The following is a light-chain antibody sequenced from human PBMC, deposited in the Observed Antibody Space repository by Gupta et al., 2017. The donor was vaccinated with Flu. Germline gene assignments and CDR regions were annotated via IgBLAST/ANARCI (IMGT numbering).Light chain of an antibody. J-gene: IGLJ1*01. CDR2: ETT. CDR3: TSHTSNDNCV. Sequence: SALTQPPSAPRSPGQSVTISCTGTSSDIGAYNFVSWHQQYPGNPPKLINYETTKRPAGLPGRFAASKAGKAASPTVSVLQAEDDADYYCTSHTSNDNCVFGTGTRVTVL. V-gene: IGLV2-8*01. CDR1: SSDIGAYNF.